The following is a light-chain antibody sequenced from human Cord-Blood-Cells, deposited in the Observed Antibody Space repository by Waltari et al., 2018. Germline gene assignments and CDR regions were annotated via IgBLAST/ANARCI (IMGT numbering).Light chain of an antibody. Sequence: EIVMTQSPATLSVSPGERATPSCRASQSFSSKLAWYQPKPGQTPMLLIYGASTRATGIPARFSGSGSGTEFTLTISSLQSEDFAVYYCQQYNNWPRTFGQGTKVEIK. V-gene: IGKV3-15*01. CDR2: GAS. CDR3: QQYNNWPRT. J-gene: IGKJ1*01. CDR1: QSFSSK.